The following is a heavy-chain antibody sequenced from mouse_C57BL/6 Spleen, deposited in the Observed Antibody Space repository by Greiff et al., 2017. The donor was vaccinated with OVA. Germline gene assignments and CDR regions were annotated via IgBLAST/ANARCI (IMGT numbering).Heavy chain of an antibody. CDR2: ISSGGSYT. D-gene: IGHD2-12*01. CDR1: GFTFSSYG. CDR3: ARLYDVDFDY. J-gene: IGHJ2*01. Sequence: DVMLVESGGDLVKPGGSLKLSCAASGFTFSSYGMSWVRQTPDKRLEWVATISSGGSYTYYPDSVKGRFTISRDNAKNTLYLQMSSLKSEDTAMYYCARLYDVDFDYWGQGTTLTVSS. V-gene: IGHV5-6*02.